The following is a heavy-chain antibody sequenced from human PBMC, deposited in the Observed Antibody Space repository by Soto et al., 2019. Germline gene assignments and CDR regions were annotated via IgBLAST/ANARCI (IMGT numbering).Heavy chain of an antibody. CDR3: TTGVGAYPGAFDI. J-gene: IGHJ3*02. Sequence: EVQLVESGGGLVKPGGSLRLSCAASGFTFSNAWMNWVRQAPGKGLEWVGRIKSKTDGGTSDYAAPVKGRFTISRDDSKNTLYLQMNSLKTEDTAVYYCTTGVGAYPGAFDIWGQGTMVTVSS. CDR1: GFTFSNAW. V-gene: IGHV3-15*07. CDR2: IKSKTDGGTS. D-gene: IGHD1-26*01.